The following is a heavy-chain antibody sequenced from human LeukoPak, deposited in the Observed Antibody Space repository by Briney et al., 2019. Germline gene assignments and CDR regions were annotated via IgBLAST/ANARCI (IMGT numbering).Heavy chain of an antibody. CDR3: ARGLGALFDY. Sequence: PQTLSLTCAVSGGSISSGGYSWSWIRQPPGKGLEWIGYIYHSGSTYYNPSLKSRVTISVDRSKNQFSLKLSSVTAADTAVYYCARGLGALFDYWGQGTLVTVSS. J-gene: IGHJ4*02. V-gene: IGHV4-30-2*01. CDR1: GGSISSGGYS. D-gene: IGHD3-16*01. CDR2: IYHSGST.